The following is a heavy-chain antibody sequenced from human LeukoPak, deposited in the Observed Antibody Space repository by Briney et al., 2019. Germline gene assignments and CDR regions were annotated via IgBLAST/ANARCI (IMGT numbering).Heavy chain of an antibody. CDR2: IYYSGST. Sequence: PSETLSLTCTVSGGSISSSSYYWGWIRQPPGKGREWIGSIYYSGSTYYNPSLKSRVTISVDTSKNQFSLKLSSVPAADTAVYYCARHTEDFWSGYANWFDPWGQGTLVTVSS. D-gene: IGHD3-3*01. J-gene: IGHJ5*02. V-gene: IGHV4-39*01. CDR3: ARHTEDFWSGYANWFDP. CDR1: GGSISSSSYY.